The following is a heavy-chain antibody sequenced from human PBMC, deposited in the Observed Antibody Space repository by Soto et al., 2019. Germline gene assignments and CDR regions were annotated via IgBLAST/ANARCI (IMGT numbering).Heavy chain of an antibody. CDR2: IIPIFGIA. D-gene: IGHD5-12*01. J-gene: IGHJ4*02. Sequence: SVKVSCKASGGTFSRYSITWVRQAPGHGLEWIGRIIPIFGIASYAQKFQGRVTMTRDTSTSTVYMELSSLRSEDTAVYYCAREVAVATIHYFDYWGQGTLVTVSS. V-gene: IGHV1-69*04. CDR3: AREVAVATIHYFDY. CDR1: GGTFSRYS.